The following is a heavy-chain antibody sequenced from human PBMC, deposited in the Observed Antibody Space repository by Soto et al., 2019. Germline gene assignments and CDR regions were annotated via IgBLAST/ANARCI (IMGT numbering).Heavy chain of an antibody. CDR2: INHTGST. V-gene: IGHV4-34*01. J-gene: IGHJ3*01. CDR3: AYSTGWYRLDL. Sequence: ETLSLTCAVYGGSFSGYYWTWIRQPPGTGLEWIGEINHTGSTNYNPSLKSRVTISVDTSKNQFSLKLTSVTAADTAVYYCAYSTGWYRLDLWGQGTLVTVSS. CDR1: GGSFSGYY. D-gene: IGHD6-19*01.